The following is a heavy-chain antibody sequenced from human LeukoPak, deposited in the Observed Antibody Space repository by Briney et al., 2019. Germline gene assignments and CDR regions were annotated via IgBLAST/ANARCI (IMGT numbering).Heavy chain of an antibody. D-gene: IGHD3-10*01. CDR3: AKLLTAGGYFFDH. CDR2: ISGGAEST. V-gene: IGHV3-23*01. Sequence: GGSLRLSCAASGFTFSSYAMSWVRQAPGEGLEWVSGISGGAESTYYADSVKGRFTISRDNSKNTLYLQMNSLRAEDTAVYYCAKLLTAGGYFFDHWGQGTLVTVSS. J-gene: IGHJ4*02. CDR1: GFTFSSYA.